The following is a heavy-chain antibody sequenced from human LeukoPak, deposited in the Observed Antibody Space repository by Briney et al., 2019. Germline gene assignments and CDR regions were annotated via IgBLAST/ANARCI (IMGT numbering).Heavy chain of an antibody. V-gene: IGHV2-5*02. D-gene: IGHD3-10*01. CDR2: IYWDDDK. Sequence: SGPTLVKPTQTLTLTCTFSGFSLSTSGVGVGWIRQPPGKALEWLAVIYWDDDKRPRPSLKSRLTITKDTSKNQVVLTMPNMDPVDTATYYCAHKEYYALGSLGDSFDYWGQGTLVTVSS. CDR3: AHKEYYALGSLGDSFDY. J-gene: IGHJ4*02. CDR1: GFSLSTSGVG.